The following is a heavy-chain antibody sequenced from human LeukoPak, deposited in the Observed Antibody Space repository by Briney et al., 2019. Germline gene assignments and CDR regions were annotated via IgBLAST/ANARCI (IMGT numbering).Heavy chain of an antibody. V-gene: IGHV3-21*01. CDR2: ISSSSSYI. Sequence: PGGSLRLSCAASGFTFSSYSKNWVRQAPGKGLEWVSSISSSSSYIYYADSVKGRFTISRDNAKNSLYLQMNSLRAEDTAVYYCAAGESGEDWSSGYFDLWGRGTLVTVSS. CDR3: AAGESGEDWSSGYFDL. J-gene: IGHJ2*01. D-gene: IGHD3-9*01. CDR1: GFTFSSYS.